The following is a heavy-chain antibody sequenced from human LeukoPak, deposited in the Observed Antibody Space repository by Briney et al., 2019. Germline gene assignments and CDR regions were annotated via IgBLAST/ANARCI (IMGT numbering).Heavy chain of an antibody. CDR2: ISSSSSYI. CDR3: ARVRSTYYDYVWGSYRYDY. J-gene: IGHJ4*02. D-gene: IGHD3-16*02. V-gene: IGHV3-21*01. CDR1: GFTFSSYA. Sequence: GGSLRLSCAASGFTFSSYAMSWVRQAPGKGLEWVSSISSSSSYIYYADSVKGRFTISRDNAKNSLYLQMNSLRAEDTAVYYCARVRSTYYDYVWGSYRYDYWGQGTLVTVSS.